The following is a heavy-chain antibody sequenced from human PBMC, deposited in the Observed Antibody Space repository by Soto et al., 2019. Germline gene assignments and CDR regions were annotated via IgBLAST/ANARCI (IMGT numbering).Heavy chain of an antibody. CDR3: ARDKGIAADGKYYYYGMDV. D-gene: IGHD6-13*01. J-gene: IGHJ6*02. CDR2: IYYSGST. Sequence: SETLSLTCTVSGGSISSGGYYWSWIRQHPGKGLEWIGYIYYSGSTYYNPSLKSRVTISVDTSKNQFSLKLSSVTAADTAVYYCARDKGIAADGKYYYYGMDVWGQGTTVTVSS. CDR1: GGSISSGGYY. V-gene: IGHV4-31*03.